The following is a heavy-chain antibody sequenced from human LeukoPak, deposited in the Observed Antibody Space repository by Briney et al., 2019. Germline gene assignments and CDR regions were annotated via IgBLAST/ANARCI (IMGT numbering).Heavy chain of an antibody. V-gene: IGHV3-21*01. J-gene: IGHJ4*02. Sequence: TGGSLRLSCAASGFTFSSYSMNWVRQAPGKGLEWVSSISSSSSYIYYADSVKGRFTISRDNAKNSLYLQMNSLRAEDTAVYYCARDLPTHYHDGSGYAFDYWGQGTLVTVSS. CDR3: ARDLPTHYHDGSGYAFDY. CDR2: ISSSSSYI. CDR1: GFTFSSYS. D-gene: IGHD3-22*01.